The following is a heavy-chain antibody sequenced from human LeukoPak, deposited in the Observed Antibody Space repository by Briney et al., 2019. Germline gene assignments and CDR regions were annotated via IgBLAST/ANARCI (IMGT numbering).Heavy chain of an antibody. V-gene: IGHV4-30-4*07. D-gene: IGHD3-22*01. CDR1: GGSIDSAAYS. J-gene: IGHJ3*02. CDR2: IYYTGDT. Sequence: MSSETLSLTCTVSGGSIDSAAYSWSWIRQPPGKGLEWIGYIYYTGDTYYNPSLESRVIMSVDSSRDRFSLRLTSVTAADTAIYYCGIITFYYDASGNPNDAFDIWGQGTKVTVSS. CDR3: GIITFYYDASGNPNDAFDI.